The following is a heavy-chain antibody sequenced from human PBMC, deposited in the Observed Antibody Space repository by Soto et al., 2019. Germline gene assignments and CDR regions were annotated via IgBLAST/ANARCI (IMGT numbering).Heavy chain of an antibody. V-gene: IGHV3-23*01. Sequence: GGSLRLSCAASGFTFSSYAMSWVRQAPGKGLEWVSAISGSGGSTYYADSVKGRFTISRDNSKNTLYLQMNSLRAEDTAIYYCATCGSGSYLAFDDAFDIWGQGTMVTVSS. CDR1: GFTFSSYA. J-gene: IGHJ3*02. CDR3: ATCGSGSYLAFDDAFDI. D-gene: IGHD3-10*01. CDR2: ISGSGGST.